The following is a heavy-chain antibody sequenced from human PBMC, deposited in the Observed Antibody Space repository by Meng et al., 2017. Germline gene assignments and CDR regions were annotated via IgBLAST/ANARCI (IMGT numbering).Heavy chain of an antibody. J-gene: IGHJ4*02. CDR1: ALYLSPIGVG. Sequence: LKGSRPSLVKTTQTLTLPRTSSALYLSPIGVGVCCIRQPPGKARAWLALIYWDDDKRYSPSLKSRLTSTKDTSKNQVVLTMTNIDPVDTATYYCARPRNDLLHFDFWGQGTLVTVSS. D-gene: IGHD3-3*01. CDR2: IYWDDDK. CDR3: ARPRNDLLHFDF. V-gene: IGHV2-5*02.